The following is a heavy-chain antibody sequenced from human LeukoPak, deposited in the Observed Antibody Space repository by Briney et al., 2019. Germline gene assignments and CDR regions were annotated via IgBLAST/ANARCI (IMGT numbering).Heavy chain of an antibody. Sequence: VGSLRLSCAASGFTFSTYSMNWVRQASGKGLEWVGRIRSKANSYATAYAASVKGRFTISRDDSKNTAYLQMNSLKTEDTAVYYCTTNDFWSGIDYWGQGTLVTVSS. CDR2: IRSKANSYAT. CDR3: TTNDFWSGIDY. D-gene: IGHD3-3*01. V-gene: IGHV3-73*01. J-gene: IGHJ4*02. CDR1: GFTFSTYS.